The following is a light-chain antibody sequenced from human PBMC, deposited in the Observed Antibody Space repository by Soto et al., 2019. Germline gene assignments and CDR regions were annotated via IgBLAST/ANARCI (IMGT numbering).Light chain of an antibody. V-gene: IGLV2-14*01. CDR2: EVT. CDR3: SSHTSGDTRV. CDR1: SSDVGGYDY. J-gene: IGLJ1*01. Sequence: QSVLAQPASVSGSPGQSIAISCTGTSSDVGGYDYVSWYQQHPDQAPKLIIYEVTKRPSGVSNRFSGSKSGNTASLTISGLQPDDEADYYCSSHTSGDTRVFGSGTKVTVL.